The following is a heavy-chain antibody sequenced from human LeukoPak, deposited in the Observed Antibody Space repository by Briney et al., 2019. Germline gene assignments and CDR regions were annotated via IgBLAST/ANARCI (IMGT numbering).Heavy chain of an antibody. Sequence: ASVKVSCKASGYTFTGYYMHWVRQAPGQGLKWIGRINPNSGGTNYAQKFQGRVTMTMDTSISTAYMELSRLRSDDTAVYYCARAMVRGVITPDYWGQGTLVTVSS. CDR2: INPNSGGT. CDR3: ARAMVRGVITPDY. J-gene: IGHJ4*02. D-gene: IGHD3-10*01. V-gene: IGHV1-2*06. CDR1: GYTFTGYY.